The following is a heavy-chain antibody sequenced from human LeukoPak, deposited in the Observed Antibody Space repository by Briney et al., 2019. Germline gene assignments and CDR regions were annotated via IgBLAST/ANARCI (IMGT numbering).Heavy chain of an antibody. CDR2: INSDGINT. CDR3: ARDLGQYYDTSDNWFDP. J-gene: IGHJ5*02. CDR1: GFIFSNYW. D-gene: IGHD3-22*01. Sequence: GGSLRLSCAASGFIFSNYWMHWVRQAPGKGPVWVSRINSDGINTSYADSVKGRFTISRDNAKNTLNLQMNSLRAEDTAVYYCARDLGQYYDTSDNWFDPWGQGTLVTVSS. V-gene: IGHV3-74*01.